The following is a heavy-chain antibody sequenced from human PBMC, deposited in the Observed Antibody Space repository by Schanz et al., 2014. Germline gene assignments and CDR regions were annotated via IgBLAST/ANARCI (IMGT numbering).Heavy chain of an antibody. V-gene: IGHV1-3*01. J-gene: IGHJ6*04. D-gene: IGHD2-2*01. CDR1: GYTFTSYS. CDR2: INVGNGNM. CDR3: ARDLSSLIQGDV. Sequence: QVQLVQSGAEVKKPRASVKVSCKASGYTFTSYSIHWVRQAPGQGLEWMGWINVGNGNMKYSQKFQGRVTITRDTSASTAYMELTSLRSEDTAVYFCARDLSSLIQGDVWGKGTTXTVSS.